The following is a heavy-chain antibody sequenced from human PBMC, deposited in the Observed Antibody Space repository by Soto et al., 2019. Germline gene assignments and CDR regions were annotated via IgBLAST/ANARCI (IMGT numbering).Heavy chain of an antibody. CDR1: GGSISSGGYY. D-gene: IGHD2-15*01. V-gene: IGHV4-31*03. CDR3: AREGGSGGSSYFDY. CDR2: IYYSGST. Sequence: PSETLSLTCTVSGGSISSGGYYWSWIRQHPGKGLEWIGYIYYSGSTYYNPSLKSRVTISVDTSKNQFSLKLSSVTAADTAVYYCAREGGSGGSSYFDYWGQGTLVTVSS. J-gene: IGHJ4*02.